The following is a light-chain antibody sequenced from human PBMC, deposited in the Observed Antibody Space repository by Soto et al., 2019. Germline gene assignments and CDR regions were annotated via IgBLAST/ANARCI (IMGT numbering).Light chain of an antibody. J-gene: IGLJ1*01. Sequence: QSVLTQSPSVSEAPGQRVTISCTGSSSNIGAGYEAHWYQQVPGTAPKLLIYENNNRPSGVPDRFSGSKSGTSASLAITGLQAEDEAEYYCQSYDRSLSGYVFGTGTKVTVL. CDR3: QSYDRSLSGYV. CDR2: ENN. CDR1: SSNIGAGYE. V-gene: IGLV1-40*01.